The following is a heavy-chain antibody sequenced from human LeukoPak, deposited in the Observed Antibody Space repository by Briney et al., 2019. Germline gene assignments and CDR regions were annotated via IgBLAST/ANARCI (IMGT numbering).Heavy chain of an antibody. Sequence: ASVKVSCKASGYTFTGYYMHWVRQAPGQGLEWMGWINPNSGGTNYAQKFQGRVTMTRDTSISTAYMELSRLRSDDTAVYYCARESPHRYYYYYMDVWGKGTTVTISS. CDR3: ARESPHRYYYYYMDV. V-gene: IGHV1-2*02. J-gene: IGHJ6*03. CDR1: GYTFTGYY. CDR2: INPNSGGT.